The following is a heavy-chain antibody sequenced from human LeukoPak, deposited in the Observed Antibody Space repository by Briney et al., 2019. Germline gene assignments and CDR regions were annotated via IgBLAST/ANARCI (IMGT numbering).Heavy chain of an antibody. V-gene: IGHV4-59*01. CDR3: ASSLIDVSYGSGPSYFDY. Sequence: PSETLSLTCTVSGGSISSYYWSWIRQPPGKGLEWIGYIYYSGSTNYNPSLESRVTISVDTSKNQFSLKLSSVTAADTAVYYCASSLIDVSYGSGPSYFDYWGQGTLSPSPQ. J-gene: IGHJ4*02. D-gene: IGHD3-10*01. CDR1: GGSISSYY. CDR2: IYYSGST.